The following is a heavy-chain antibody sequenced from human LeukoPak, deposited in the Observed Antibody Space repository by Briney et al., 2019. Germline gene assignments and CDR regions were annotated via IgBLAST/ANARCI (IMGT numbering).Heavy chain of an antibody. Sequence: GGSLRLSCAASGFTVSSNYMSWVRQAPGKGLEWVSVIYSGGSTYYAGSVKGRFTISRDDSKNTLYLQMNSLRAEDTAVYYCARDHQVVGSGYYDWGQGTLVTVSS. CDR3: ARDHQVVGSGYYD. J-gene: IGHJ4*02. CDR2: IYSGGST. D-gene: IGHD3-3*01. V-gene: IGHV3-66*02. CDR1: GFTVSSNY.